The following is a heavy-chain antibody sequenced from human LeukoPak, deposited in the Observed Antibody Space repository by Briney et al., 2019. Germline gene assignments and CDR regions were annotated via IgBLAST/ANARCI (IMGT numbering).Heavy chain of an antibody. J-gene: IGHJ6*03. Sequence: GGSLRLSCAASGFTFSNYAMAWVRRAPGKGLEWVSDISGSGAVTYYGDSVKGRVTTSRDNSKNTLYLQMTSLRAEDTAVYFCAKDQHSTSLSYMDVWGDGTTVTVSS. V-gene: IGHV3-23*01. CDR2: ISGSGAVT. CDR1: GFTFSNYA. CDR3: AKDQHSTSLSYMDV. D-gene: IGHD6-6*01.